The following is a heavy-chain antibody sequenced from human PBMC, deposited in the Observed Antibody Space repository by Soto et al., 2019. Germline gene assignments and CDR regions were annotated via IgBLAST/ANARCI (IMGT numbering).Heavy chain of an antibody. CDR1: GGSISSGGYS. Sequence: HLQLQESGSGLVKPSQTLSLICSVSGGSISSGGYSWSWIRQAPGKGLEWIGYTFYSGSTYYNPSRTSRVTIRADGAKNQFSLNRSSVIAAETAVYYCAAEGGSGRPDWSFDLWGRGTLVTVSS. V-gene: IGHV4-30-2*01. D-gene: IGHD1-26*01. CDR2: TFYSGST. J-gene: IGHJ2*01. CDR3: AAEGGSGRPDWSFDL.